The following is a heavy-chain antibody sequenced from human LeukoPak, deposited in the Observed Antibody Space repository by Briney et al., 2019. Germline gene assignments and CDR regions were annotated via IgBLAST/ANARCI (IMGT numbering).Heavy chain of an antibody. CDR2: TSAYNGNT. J-gene: IGHJ4*02. CDR3: ARAGYYYGSGSYREFDY. CDR1: GYTFTSYG. Sequence: ASVKVSCKASGYTFTSYGISWVRQAPGQGREWMGWTSAYNGNTNYAQKLQGRVTMTTDTSTSTAYMELRSLRSDDTAVYCCARAGYYYGSGSYREFDYWGQGTLVTVSS. V-gene: IGHV1-18*01. D-gene: IGHD3-10*01.